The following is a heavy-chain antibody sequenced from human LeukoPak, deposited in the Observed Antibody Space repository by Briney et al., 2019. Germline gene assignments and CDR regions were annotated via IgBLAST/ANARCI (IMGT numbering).Heavy chain of an antibody. CDR1: GYTFTSNF. J-gene: IGHJ4*02. V-gene: IGHV1-46*01. Sequence: ASVKVSCKASGYTFTSNFIHWVRQAPGQGLEWMGMIYPRDGSTSYAQKFQGRVTVTRDMSTSTVHMELSGLRSKDTAVYYCARDQEGFDYWGQGTLVTVSS. CDR3: ARDQEGFDY. CDR2: IYPRDGST.